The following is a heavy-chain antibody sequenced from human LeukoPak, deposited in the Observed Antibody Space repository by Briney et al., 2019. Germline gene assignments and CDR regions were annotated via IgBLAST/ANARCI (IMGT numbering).Heavy chain of an antibody. J-gene: IGHJ4*01. D-gene: IGHD2-8*01. CDR1: RFTFSSYS. V-gene: IGHV3-21*05. Sequence: GGSLRLSCAASRFTFSSYSMNWVRQAPGKGLEWLAYISGSGSDMYYADSVKGRFTISRDNAKNSLYLQMNSLRPDDTALYYCSTDPRLLIYWGHGTLVTVSS. CDR3: STDPRLLIY. CDR2: ISGSGSDM.